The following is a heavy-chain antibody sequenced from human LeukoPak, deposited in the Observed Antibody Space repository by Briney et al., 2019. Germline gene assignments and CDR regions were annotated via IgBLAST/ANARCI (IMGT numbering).Heavy chain of an antibody. D-gene: IGHD3-22*01. CDR1: GFTFSSYA. CDR3: ARGPTHYYDSSGYLPS. J-gene: IGHJ4*02. Sequence: PGGSLRLSCAASGFTFSSYAMHWVRQAPGKGLEWVAVISYDGSNKYYADSVKGRFTISRDNSKNTLYLQMNSLRAEDTAVYYCARGPTHYYDSSGYLPSWGQGTLVTVSS. V-gene: IGHV3-30-3*01. CDR2: ISYDGSNK.